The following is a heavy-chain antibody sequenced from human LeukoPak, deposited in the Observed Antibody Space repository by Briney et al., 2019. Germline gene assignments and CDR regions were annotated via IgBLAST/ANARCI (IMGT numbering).Heavy chain of an antibody. CDR1: GYTFTSYG. CDR3: ACYDSSGYFWVY. J-gene: IGHJ4*02. D-gene: IGHD3-22*01. Sequence: SVKVSCKASGYTFTSYGISWVRQAPGQGLEWMGRIIPILGIANYAQKFQGRVTITADKSTSTAYMELSSLRSEDTAVYYCACYDSSGYFWVYWGQGTLVTVSS. CDR2: IIPILGIA. V-gene: IGHV1-69*04.